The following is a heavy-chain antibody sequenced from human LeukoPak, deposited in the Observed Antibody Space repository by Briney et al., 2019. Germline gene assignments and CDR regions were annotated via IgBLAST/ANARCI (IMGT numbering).Heavy chain of an antibody. J-gene: IGHJ4*02. CDR2: ISAYNGNT. Sequence: ASVKVSCKASGYTFTSYGISWVRQAPGQGLEWMGWISAYNGNTNYAQKLQGRVTMTTDTSTSTAYMELRSLRSDDTAVYYCVRVGGVVVAAKIDYWGQGTLVTVSS. V-gene: IGHV1-18*01. D-gene: IGHD2-15*01. CDR1: GYTFTSYG. CDR3: VRVGGVVVAAKIDY.